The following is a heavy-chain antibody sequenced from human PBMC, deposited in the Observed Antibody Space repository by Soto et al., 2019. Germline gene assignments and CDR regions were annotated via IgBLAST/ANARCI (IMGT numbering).Heavy chain of an antibody. CDR3: AKERVRDFDG. Sequence: VQLVESGGGLVRPGGSLRLSCAASGFTFDDPAMHWVRQAPGKGLEWISAITSNSVSLDYADSVKGRLTISRDNAKNSLYLQMNSLRPEDTALYYCAKERVRDFDGWGQGTLVTVSS. CDR1: GFTFDDPA. CDR2: ITSNSVSL. V-gene: IGHV3-9*01. J-gene: IGHJ4*02. D-gene: IGHD3-9*01.